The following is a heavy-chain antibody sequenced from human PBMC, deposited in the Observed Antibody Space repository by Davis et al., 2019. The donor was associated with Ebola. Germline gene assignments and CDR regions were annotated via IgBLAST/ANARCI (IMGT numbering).Heavy chain of an antibody. Sequence: SVTVSCQASGGTFSSYAISWVRQAPGQGLEWMGGIIPILGIANYAQKFQGRVTITADESTSTAYMELSSLRSEDTAVYYCARGDDGGMIWGQGTLVTVSS. CDR1: GGTFSSYA. D-gene: IGHD3-16*01. V-gene: IGHV1-69*10. CDR3: ARGDDGGMI. J-gene: IGHJ4*02. CDR2: IIPILGIA.